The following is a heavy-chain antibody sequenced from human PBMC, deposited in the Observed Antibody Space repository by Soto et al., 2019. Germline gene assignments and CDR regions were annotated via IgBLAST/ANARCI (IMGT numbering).Heavy chain of an antibody. V-gene: IGHV3-21*01. D-gene: IGHD3-16*01. CDR1: GFTFSSYS. CDR3: AREISYVSGGHLYYGMDV. J-gene: IGHJ6*02. Sequence: PGGSLRLSCAASGFTFSSYSMNWVRQAPGKGLEWVSSISSSSSYIYYVDSVKGRFTISRDNAKNSLYLQMNSLRAEDTAVYYCAREISYVSGGHLYYGMDVLGQGTAVTVSS. CDR2: ISSSSSYI.